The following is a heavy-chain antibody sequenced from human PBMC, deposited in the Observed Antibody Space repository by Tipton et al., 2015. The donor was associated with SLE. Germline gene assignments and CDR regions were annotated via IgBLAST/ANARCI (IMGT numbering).Heavy chain of an antibody. V-gene: IGHV3-23*01. CDR3: AKQVIEPSDFWYFDL. CDR1: GFTFSSYA. J-gene: IGHJ2*01. D-gene: IGHD2/OR15-2a*01. Sequence: SLRLSCAASGFTFSSYAMSWVRQAPGKGLEWVSAISRGIPDTFYADSVKGRFTISTDNSRTTLYLQMNSLTAEDTAIYYCAKQVIEPSDFWYFDLWGRGTLVTVSS. CDR2: ISRGIPDT.